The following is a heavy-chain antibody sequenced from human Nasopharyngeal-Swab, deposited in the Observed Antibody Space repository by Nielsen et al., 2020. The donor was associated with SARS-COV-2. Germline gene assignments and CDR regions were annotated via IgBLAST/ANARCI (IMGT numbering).Heavy chain of an antibody. CDR3: ARDFEGFGVSHGLAY. V-gene: IGHV4-59*01. CDR1: GGSISSYY. J-gene: IGHJ4*02. Sequence: SETLSLTCKVAGGSISSYYWSWIRQPPGKGLEWIGKIYHSGSTKYNPSLKSRVTISVDTSKNQFSLQLSSVTTADTAVYYCARDFEGFGVSHGLAYWGQGTLVTVSS. CDR2: IYHSGST. D-gene: IGHD3-10*01.